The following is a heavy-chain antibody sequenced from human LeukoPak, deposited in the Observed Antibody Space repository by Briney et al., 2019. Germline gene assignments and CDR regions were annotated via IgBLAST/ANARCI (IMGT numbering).Heavy chain of an antibody. CDR2: IYYSGST. V-gene: IGHV4-59*01. CDR3: ARGWGPSEGGSFDY. J-gene: IGHJ4*02. CDR1: GGSISSYY. D-gene: IGHD3-16*01. Sequence: PSETLSLTCTVSGGSISSYYWSWIRQPPGKGLEWIGYIYYSGSTNYNPSLKSRVTISVDTSKNQFSLKLSSVTAADTAVYYCARGWGPSEGGSFDYWGQGTLVTVSS.